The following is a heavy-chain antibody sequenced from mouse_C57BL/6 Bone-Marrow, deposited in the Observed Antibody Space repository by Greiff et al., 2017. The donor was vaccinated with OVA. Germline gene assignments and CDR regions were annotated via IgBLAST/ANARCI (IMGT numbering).Heavy chain of an antibody. Sequence: EVKVVESGPELVKPGASVKMSCKASGYTFTDYNMHWVKQSHGKSLEWIGYINPNNGGTSYNQKFKGKATLTVNKSSSTAYMELRSLTSEDSAVYYCATLAAQATWFAYWGQGTLVTVSA. CDR1: GYTFTDYN. J-gene: IGHJ3*01. CDR2: INPNNGGT. V-gene: IGHV1-22*01. CDR3: ATLAAQATWFAY. D-gene: IGHD3-2*02.